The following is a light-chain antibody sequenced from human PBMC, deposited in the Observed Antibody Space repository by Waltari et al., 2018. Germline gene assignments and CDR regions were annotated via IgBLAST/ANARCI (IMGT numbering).Light chain of an antibody. CDR1: SSNIGTPYD. Sequence: VLTQPPSVSGAPGQRVTISCTGSSSNIGTPYDVNWYQQLPGTAPKLLIHAGFSRPSGVPDRFSGSRSGASASLAITGLQAEDEGDYYCQSYDTSLGDSYVFGSGTKVTVL. V-gene: IGLV1-40*01. CDR3: QSYDTSLGDSYV. J-gene: IGLJ1*01. CDR2: AGF.